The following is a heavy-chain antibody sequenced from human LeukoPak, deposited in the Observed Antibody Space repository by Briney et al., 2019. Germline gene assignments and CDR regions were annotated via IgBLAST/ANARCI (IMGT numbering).Heavy chain of an antibody. V-gene: IGHV4-59*01. J-gene: IGHJ4*02. CDR3: ARALETYYDFWSGYAPCYFDY. CDR2: IYYSGST. D-gene: IGHD3-3*01. CDR1: GGSISSYY. Sequence: SETLSLTCTVSGGSISSYYWSWTRQPPGKGLEWIGYIYYSGSTNYNPSLKSRVTISVDTSKNQFSLKLSSVTAADTAVYYCARALETYYDFWSGYAPCYFDYWGQGTLVTVSS.